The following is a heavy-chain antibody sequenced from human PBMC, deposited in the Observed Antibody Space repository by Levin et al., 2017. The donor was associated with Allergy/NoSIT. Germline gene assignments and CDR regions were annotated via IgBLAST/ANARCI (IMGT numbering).Heavy chain of an antibody. J-gene: IGHJ5*02. CDR1: GFTVSSNY. CDR2: IYSGGST. CDR3: ARDYRTGLKYSSSWYGFDP. V-gene: IGHV3-66*01. D-gene: IGHD6-13*01. Sequence: GGSLRLSCAASGFTVSSNYMSWVRQAPGKGLEWVSVIYSGGSTYYADSVKGRFTISRDNSKNTLYLQMNSLRAEDTAVYYCARDYRTGLKYSSSWYGFDPWGQGTLVTVSS.